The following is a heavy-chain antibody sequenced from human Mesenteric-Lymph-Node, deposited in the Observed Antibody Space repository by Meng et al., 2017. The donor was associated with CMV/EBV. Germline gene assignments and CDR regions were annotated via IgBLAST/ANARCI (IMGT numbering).Heavy chain of an antibody. D-gene: IGHD1-26*01. CDR1: GYSISTSNW. V-gene: IGHV4-28*01. CDR3: ARKPASGSYFDY. CDR2: IYYSGST. Sequence: CAFSGYSISTSNWWGWIRQPPGKGLKWIGYIYYSGSTHYNPSLKSRVTMSVDTSKNQFSLKLSSVTAVDTAVYYCARKPASGSYFDYWGQGTLVTVSS. J-gene: IGHJ4*02.